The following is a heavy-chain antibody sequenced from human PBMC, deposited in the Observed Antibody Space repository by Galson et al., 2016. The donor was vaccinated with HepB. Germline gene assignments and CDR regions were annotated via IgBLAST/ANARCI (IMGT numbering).Heavy chain of an antibody. V-gene: IGHV1-3*01. CDR2: INADKTKT. CDR3: ARDRGDAKSFIESYYLDY. D-gene: IGHD3-10*01. CDR1: GYIFSAHG. Sequence: SVKVSCKASGYIFSAHGIHWVRQAPGQRLEWMGWINADKTKTRYSRKFQGRVTITNDTSATTVYLDLSSLRSEDTALYYCARDRGDAKSFIESYYLDYWGQGTLVTVSS. J-gene: IGHJ4*02.